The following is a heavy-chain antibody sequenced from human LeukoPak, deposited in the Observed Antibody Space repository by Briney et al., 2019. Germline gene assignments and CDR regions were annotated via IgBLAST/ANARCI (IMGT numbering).Heavy chain of an antibody. CDR1: GGSISSYY. V-gene: IGHV4-59*12. CDR2: IYYSGST. D-gene: IGHD6-13*01. J-gene: IGHJ4*02. Sequence: SETLSLSCTVSGGSISSYYWSWIRQPPGKGLEWIGYIYYSGSTNYNPSLKSRVTISVDTSKNQFSLKLSSVTAADTAVYYCARGGVSIAAAAQWGTFSNWGQGTLVTVSS. CDR3: ARGGVSIAAAAQWGTFSN.